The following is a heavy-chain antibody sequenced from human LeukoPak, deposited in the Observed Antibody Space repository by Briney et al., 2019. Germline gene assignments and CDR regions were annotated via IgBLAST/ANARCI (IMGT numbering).Heavy chain of an antibody. CDR1: GGSFSGYY. J-gene: IGHJ4*02. D-gene: IGHD6-6*01. CDR3: VRADSSSDYFDY. Sequence: KPSETLSLTCAVYGGSFSGYYWSWIRQPPGKGLEWIGEINHSGSTNYNPSLKSRVTISVDTSKKQFSLKLSSVTAADTAVYYCVRADSSSDYFDYWGQGTLVTVSS. CDR2: INHSGST. V-gene: IGHV4-34*01.